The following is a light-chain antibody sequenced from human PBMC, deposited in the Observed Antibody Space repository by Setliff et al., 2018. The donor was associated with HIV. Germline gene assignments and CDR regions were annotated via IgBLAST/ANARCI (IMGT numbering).Light chain of an antibody. CDR1: SSDVGGYNY. Sequence: QSVLTQPASVSGSPGQSITISCTGTSSDVGGYNYVSWYQHHPGKAPKLMIYEVTNRPSGVSTRFSGSKSGNTASLTISGLQAEDDANYYCSSYTSTYTLEVFGTGTKVTVL. J-gene: IGLJ1*01. CDR3: SSYTSTYTLEV. CDR2: EVT. V-gene: IGLV2-14*01.